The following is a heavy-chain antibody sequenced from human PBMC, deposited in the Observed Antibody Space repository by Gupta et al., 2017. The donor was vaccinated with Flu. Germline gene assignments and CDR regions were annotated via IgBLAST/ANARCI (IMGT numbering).Heavy chain of an antibody. D-gene: IGHD3-3*01. J-gene: IGHJ4*02. CDR1: GLTFSSFD. CDR2: LRASDFTP. CDR3: AKGFYDPFDY. Sequence: EVQLLESGGGLVQPGGSLSLYCAASGLTFSSFDMSWVRQGPGKGLEWVSALRASDFTPYYANSVKGRFTISRDNSKNTLYLQMNSLRADDTAVYYCAKGFYDPFDYWGQGTLVTGSS. V-gene: IGHV3-23*01.